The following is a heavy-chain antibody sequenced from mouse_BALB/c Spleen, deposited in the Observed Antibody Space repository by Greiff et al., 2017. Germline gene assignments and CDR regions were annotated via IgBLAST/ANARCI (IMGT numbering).Heavy chain of an antibody. CDR3: TRGERYDEYAMDY. V-gene: IGHV5-6-4*01. CDR2: ISSGGSYT. Sequence: EVQVVESGGGLVKPGGSLKLSCAASGFTFSSYTMSWVRQTPEKRLEWVATISSGGSYTYYPDSVKGRFTISRDNAKNTLYLQMSSLKSEDTAMYYCTRGERYDEYAMDYWGQRTSVTVSS. D-gene: IGHD2-14*01. J-gene: IGHJ4*01. CDR1: GFTFSSYT.